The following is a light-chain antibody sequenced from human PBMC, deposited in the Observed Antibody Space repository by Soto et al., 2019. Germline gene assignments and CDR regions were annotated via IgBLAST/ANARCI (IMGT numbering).Light chain of an antibody. CDR2: EVS. CDR3: SSYVGSNNPPYV. V-gene: IGLV2-8*01. CDR1: SSDVGGYNY. J-gene: IGLJ1*01. Sequence: QSALTQPPSASGSPGQSVTISCTGTSSDVGGYNYVSWYQQHPGKAPKLMIYEVSKRPSGVPDRFSGSKSGNTASLTVSGLQAEDEADYYCSSYVGSNNPPYVFGTGTKVTVL.